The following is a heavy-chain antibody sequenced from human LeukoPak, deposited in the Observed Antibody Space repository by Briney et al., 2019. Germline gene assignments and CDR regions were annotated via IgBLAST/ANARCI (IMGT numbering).Heavy chain of an antibody. V-gene: IGHV3-48*03. Sequence: QPGGSLRLSCAASGFTFSSYEMNRVRQAPGKGLEWVSYISSSGSPKYYADSVKGRFTISRDNAKNSLYLQMNSLRAEDTAVYYCARVWQQLVQYWGQGTLVTVSS. CDR1: GFTFSSYE. CDR3: ARVWQQLVQY. D-gene: IGHD6-13*01. CDR2: ISSSGSPK. J-gene: IGHJ4*02.